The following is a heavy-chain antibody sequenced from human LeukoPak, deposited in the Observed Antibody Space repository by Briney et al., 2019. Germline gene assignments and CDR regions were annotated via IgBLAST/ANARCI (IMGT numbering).Heavy chain of an antibody. D-gene: IGHD3-10*01. J-gene: IGHJ6*02. Sequence: GGSLRLSCAASGFTFSSYSMNWVRQAPGKGLEWVSYISSSSSTIYYADSAKGRFTISRDNAKNSLYLQMNSLRAEDTAVYYCARVSGSGSYYNPYYYYGMDVWGQGTTVTVSS. CDR1: GFTFSSYS. CDR2: ISSSSSTI. CDR3: ARVSGSGSYYNPYYYYGMDV. V-gene: IGHV3-48*01.